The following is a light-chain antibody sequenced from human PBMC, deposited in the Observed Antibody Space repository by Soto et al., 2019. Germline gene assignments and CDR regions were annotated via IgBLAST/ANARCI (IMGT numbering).Light chain of an antibody. J-gene: IGKJ5*01. CDR3: QQYHTSSIT. Sequence: DIQMTQSPSTLSASVGDRVTITCRASQNISIWLAWYQQRPGRAPRLLIYDASTLERGVPSRFSGTGSGTEFTLSIDSLQPDDFATYYCQQYHTSSITFGQGTRLEIK. V-gene: IGKV1-5*01. CDR1: QNISIW. CDR2: DAS.